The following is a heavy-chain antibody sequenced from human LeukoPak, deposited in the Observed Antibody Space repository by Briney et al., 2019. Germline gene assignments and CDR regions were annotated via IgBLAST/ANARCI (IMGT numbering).Heavy chain of an antibody. Sequence: ASVKVSCKASGYTFTDYYMHWVRQAPGQGLEWMGWINPNSGVTNYALKFQGRVTMTRDTSISTAYMELSGLRSDDTAFYYCARENYYFDYWGQGTLVTVSS. J-gene: IGHJ4*02. CDR1: GYTFTDYY. CDR3: ARENYYFDY. CDR2: INPNSGVT. V-gene: IGHV1-2*02.